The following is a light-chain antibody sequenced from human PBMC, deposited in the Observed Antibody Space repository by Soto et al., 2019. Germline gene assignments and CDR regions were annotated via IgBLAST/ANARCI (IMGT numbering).Light chain of an antibody. J-gene: IGKJ1*01. V-gene: IGKV4-1*01. CDR1: RRVFSSSHNKNC. Sequence: DIVLTQSPDSLAVSLGERATINCRSSRRVFSSSHNKNCLAWYQHKVGQPPKLLIYWAATRESGVPDRFSGSGSETDFTLTTTSLQTEGVDAYSWQQYCSTPSVGQGTKVEVK. CDR2: WAA. CDR3: QQYCSTPS.